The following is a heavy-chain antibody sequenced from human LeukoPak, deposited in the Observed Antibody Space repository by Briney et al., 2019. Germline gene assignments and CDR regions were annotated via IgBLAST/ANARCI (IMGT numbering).Heavy chain of an antibody. V-gene: IGHV3-30*02. Sequence: GGSLRLSCAASGFTFSSYGMHWVRQAPGKGLEWVAFIRYDGSNKYYADSVKGRFTISRDNSKNTLYLHVNSLRPEDTAVYYCAKVRMITMIAYDAFDIWGQGTMVTVSS. J-gene: IGHJ3*02. CDR2: IRYDGSNK. CDR3: AKVRMITMIAYDAFDI. CDR1: GFTFSSYG. D-gene: IGHD3-22*01.